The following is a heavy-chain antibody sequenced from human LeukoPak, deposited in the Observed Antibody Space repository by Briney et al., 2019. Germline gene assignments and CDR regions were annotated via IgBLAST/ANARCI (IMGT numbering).Heavy chain of an antibody. CDR2: ISSSGSYI. D-gene: IGHD3-16*02. CDR1: GLTFSNYS. V-gene: IGHV3-21*03. CDR3: TTFFPIPYDYVWGSYRPLLTNWFDP. Sequence: GGSLRLSCAASGLTFSNYSMNWVRQAPGKGLEWVSSISSSGSYIYYAGSVKGRFTISRDNAKNSLYLQMNSLKTEDTAVYYCTTFFPIPYDYVWGSYRPLLTNWFDPWGQGTLVTVSS. J-gene: IGHJ5*02.